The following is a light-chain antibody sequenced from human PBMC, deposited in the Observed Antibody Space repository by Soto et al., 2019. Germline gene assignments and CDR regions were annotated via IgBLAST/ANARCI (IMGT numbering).Light chain of an antibody. CDR1: QSVGSN. J-gene: IGKJ1*01. CDR3: QQYNNWPET. V-gene: IGKV3-15*01. Sequence: ETVVTQSPATLSVSPGERATLSCRASQSVGSNLAWFQQKSGQPPRLLIYAASTRATGVPAKFSGSGSGTECTLTISSLQSEDFAVYYFQQYNNWPETFGQGTKVEVK. CDR2: AAS.